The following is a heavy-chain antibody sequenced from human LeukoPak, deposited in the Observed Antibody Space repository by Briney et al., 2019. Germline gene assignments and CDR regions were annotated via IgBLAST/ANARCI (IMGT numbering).Heavy chain of an antibody. CDR2: IYTSGST. J-gene: IGHJ3*02. CDR1: GGSISSYY. CDR3: ARREYSSSWYGNDAFDI. Sequence: SETLSLTCTVAGGSISSYYWSWIRQPAGKGLEWIGRIYTSGSTNYNPSLKSRVTMSVDTSKNQFSLKLSSVTAADTAVYYCARREYSSSWYGNDAFDIWGQGTMVTVSS. D-gene: IGHD6-13*01. V-gene: IGHV4-4*07.